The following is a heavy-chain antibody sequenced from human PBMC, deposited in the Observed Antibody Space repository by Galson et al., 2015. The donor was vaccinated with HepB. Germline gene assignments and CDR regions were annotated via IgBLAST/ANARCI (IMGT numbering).Heavy chain of an antibody. Sequence: SLRLSCAASGFSFSDYYMSWIRQAPGKGLEWLSYISSSGSTIYYVDSVKGRFTISRDNAKNSLYLQMNSLRAEDTAVYYCARGGRGYSRVRMGGYYYYGMDVWGQGTTVTVSS. V-gene: IGHV3-11*01. CDR2: ISSSGSTI. J-gene: IGHJ6*02. D-gene: IGHD4-11*01. CDR1: GFSFSDYY. CDR3: ARGGRGYSRVRMGGYYYYGMDV.